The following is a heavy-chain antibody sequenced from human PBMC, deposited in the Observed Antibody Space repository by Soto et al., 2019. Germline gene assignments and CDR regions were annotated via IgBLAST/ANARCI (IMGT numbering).Heavy chain of an antibody. V-gene: IGHV1-18*01. D-gene: IGHD2-15*01. Sequence: QVQLVQSGGEVKKPGASVKVSCQASGYKFSDYAISWVRQAPGQGLEWMGWISASTRNTEQAQNFQGRVIMTLDTSTNTAYMELMSLIADDTAVYSCVRCYCSVGSCYAFWPFDLWGRGTLVTVSS. J-gene: IGHJ2*01. CDR2: ISASTRNT. CDR3: VRCYCSVGSCYAFWPFDL. CDR1: GYKFSDYA.